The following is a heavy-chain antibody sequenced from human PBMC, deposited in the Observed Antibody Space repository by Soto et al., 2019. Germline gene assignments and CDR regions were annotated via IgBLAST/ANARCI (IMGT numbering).Heavy chain of an antibody. J-gene: IGHJ4*02. V-gene: IGHV3-64D*06. CDR2: ISPNGGST. D-gene: IGHD3-22*01. CDR3: VKGEYYYDSSGYYPFDY. CDR1: GFTFNIYA. Sequence: GGSLRLSCSASGFTFNIYAVHWVRQAPGKGLEYVSSISPNGGSTDYADSVKGRFTISRDNSKNTVYLQMSSLRAEDTAVYYCVKGEYYYDSSGYYPFDYWGQGTLVTVSS.